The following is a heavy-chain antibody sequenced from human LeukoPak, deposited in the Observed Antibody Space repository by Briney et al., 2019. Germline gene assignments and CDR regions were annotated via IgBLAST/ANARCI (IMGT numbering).Heavy chain of an antibody. Sequence: SETLSLTCTVSGYPISSGYYWGWIRQPPGKGLEWIGSIYHSGSTYYNPSLKSRVTISVDTSKNQFSLKLSSVTAADTAVYYCARVNLPGYDFWSGYLYYFDYWGQGTLVTVSS. CDR2: IYHSGST. J-gene: IGHJ4*02. CDR1: GYPISSGYY. D-gene: IGHD3-3*01. CDR3: ARVNLPGYDFWSGYLYYFDY. V-gene: IGHV4-38-2*02.